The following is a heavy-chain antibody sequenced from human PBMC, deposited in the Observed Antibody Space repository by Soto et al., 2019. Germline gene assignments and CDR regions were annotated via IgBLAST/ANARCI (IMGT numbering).Heavy chain of an antibody. J-gene: IGHJ4*02. Sequence: GGSLRLSCAASGFTFTTAWMIWVRQAPGKGLEWVGHIKTKTEGEATNYATPVKGRFSISRDDSTNTQSLQMNSLKSEDTAVYYCATDLPTAGAGEFDYWGQGTLVTVSS. CDR3: ATDLPTAGAGEFDY. D-gene: IGHD6-19*01. CDR1: GFTFTTAW. V-gene: IGHV3-15*01. CDR2: IKTKTEGEAT.